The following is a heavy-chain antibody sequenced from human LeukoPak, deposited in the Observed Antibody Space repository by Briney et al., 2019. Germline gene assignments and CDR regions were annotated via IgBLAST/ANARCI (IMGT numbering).Heavy chain of an antibody. J-gene: IGHJ4*02. CDR2: IKSKTDGGTT. D-gene: IGHD7-27*01. CDR3: TTDPWDFDY. CDR1: GFTFSSYA. V-gene: IGHV3-15*01. Sequence: GGSLRLSCAASGFTFSSYAITWVRQAPGKGLEWVGRIKSKTDGGTTDYAAPVKGRFTISRDDSKNTLYLQMNSLKTEDTAVYYCTTDPWDFDYWGQGTLVTVSS.